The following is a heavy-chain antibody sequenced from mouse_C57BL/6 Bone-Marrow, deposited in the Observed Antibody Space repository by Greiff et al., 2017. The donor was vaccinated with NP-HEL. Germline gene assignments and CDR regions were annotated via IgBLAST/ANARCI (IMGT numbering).Heavy chain of an antibody. Sequence: VQLKESGPELVKPGASVKIPCKASGNTFTDYNMDWVKQSHGKSLEWIGDINPYNGGTSYNQKFKGKATLTVDKSSSTAYMELNSLTSEDSAVYYCARWPYWGQGTTLTVSS. J-gene: IGHJ2*01. V-gene: IGHV1-18*01. CDR3: ARWPY. CDR1: GNTFTDYN. CDR2: INPYNGGT.